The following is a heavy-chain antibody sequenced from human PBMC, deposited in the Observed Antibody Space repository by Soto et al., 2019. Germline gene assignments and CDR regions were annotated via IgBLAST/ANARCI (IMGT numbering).Heavy chain of an antibody. J-gene: IGHJ3*02. CDR3: ARRSPSWAFDI. D-gene: IGHD2-15*01. CDR1: GFTFSNYA. CDR2: ISGSGSST. V-gene: IGHV3-23*01. Sequence: EVQLLESGGGLVQSGGSLRLSCAASGFTFSNYAMNWVRQAPGKGLEWVSVISGSGSSTYYADSVKGRFSISRDHSKSMLYLQMSSLRAEDTAVYYCARRSPSWAFDIWGQGTMVTVSS.